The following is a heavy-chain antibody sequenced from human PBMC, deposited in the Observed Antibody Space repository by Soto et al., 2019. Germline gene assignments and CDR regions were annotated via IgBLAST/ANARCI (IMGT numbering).Heavy chain of an antibody. CDR1: GFTFSSYW. Sequence: GGSLRLSCAASGFTFSSYWMHWVRQSPGKGLVWVSRISSDGRNTNYADSVRGRFTISRDNAKNTLYLQMSGLRAEDTAVYFCTKGYSGYDFADWGQGXLVTVYS. CDR3: TKGYSGYDFAD. D-gene: IGHD5-12*01. V-gene: IGHV3-74*01. CDR2: ISSDGRNT. J-gene: IGHJ4*02.